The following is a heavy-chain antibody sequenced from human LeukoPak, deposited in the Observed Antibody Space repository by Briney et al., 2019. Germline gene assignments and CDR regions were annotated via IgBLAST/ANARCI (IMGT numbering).Heavy chain of an antibody. CDR1: GFTFTGHS. V-gene: IGHV3-30*04. D-gene: IGHD3-22*01. CDR3: AKVGYTHYYDSSGEPI. Sequence: GGSLRLSCVASGFTFTGHSMHWVRQAPGKGLEWVAVVGNDEKTKFYADSLKGRFTVSRDNSKNTVYLQMNSLRAEDTAVYYCAKVGYTHYYDSSGEPIWGQGTLVTVSS. CDR2: VGNDEKTK. J-gene: IGHJ4*02.